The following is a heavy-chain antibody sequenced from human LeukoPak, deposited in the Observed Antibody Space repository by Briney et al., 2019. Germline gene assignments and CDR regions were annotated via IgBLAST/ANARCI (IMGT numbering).Heavy chain of an antibody. CDR2: ISSSSSYI. J-gene: IGHJ4*02. Sequence: GGSLRLSCAASGFTFSSYSMTWVRQAPGKGLEWVSSISSSSSYIYYADSVRGRFTISRDNAKNSLYLQMNSLRAEDTAVYYCARDYSSASLNLDYWGQGTLVTVSS. CDR1: GFTFSSYS. D-gene: IGHD3-22*01. V-gene: IGHV3-21*01. CDR3: ARDYSSASLNLDY.